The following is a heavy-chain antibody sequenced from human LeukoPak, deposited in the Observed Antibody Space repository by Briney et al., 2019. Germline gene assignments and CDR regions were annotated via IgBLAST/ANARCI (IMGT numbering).Heavy chain of an antibody. CDR3: ARAQGVVDTAMAMQFDY. D-gene: IGHD5-18*01. J-gene: IGHJ4*02. CDR1: GYTFASYG. V-gene: IGHV1-18*01. CDR2: ISAYNGNT. Sequence: ASVKVSCKASGYTFASYGISWVRQAPGQGLEWMGWISAYNGNTNYAQKLQGRVTMTTDTSTSTAYMELRSLRSDDTALYYCARAQGVVDTAMAMQFDYWGQGTLVTVSS.